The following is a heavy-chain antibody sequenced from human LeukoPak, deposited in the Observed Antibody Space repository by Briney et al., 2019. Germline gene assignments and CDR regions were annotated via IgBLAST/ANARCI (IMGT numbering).Heavy chain of an antibody. CDR1: GFTFRSYE. CDR3: ARRFCSGITCYRSFDI. CDR2: ISSSGSTI. D-gene: IGHD2-2*01. Sequence: GGSLRLSCAASGFTFRSYEMNWVRQAPGKGLEWVSYISSSGSTISYADSVKGRFTISRDNAQNSLYVQMNSLRAEDTAVYYCARRFCSGITCYRSFDIWGQGTLVTVSS. V-gene: IGHV3-48*03. J-gene: IGHJ4*02.